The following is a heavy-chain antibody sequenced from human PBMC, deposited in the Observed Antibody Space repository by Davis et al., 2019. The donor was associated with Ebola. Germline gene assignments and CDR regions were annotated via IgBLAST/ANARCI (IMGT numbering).Heavy chain of an antibody. V-gene: IGHV3-15*07. CDR3: AKERYCSSTSCYTYYYGMDV. D-gene: IGHD2-2*02. Sequence: GESLKISCAGSGFTFTNAWMNWVRQVPGKGLEWVGRIKSKPDGGATDYAAPAKGRFTISRDDSKNTLYLQMNSLRAEDTAVYYCAKERYCSSTSCYTYYYGMDVWGQGTTVTVSS. CDR1: GFTFTNAW. J-gene: IGHJ6*02. CDR2: IKSKPDGGAT.